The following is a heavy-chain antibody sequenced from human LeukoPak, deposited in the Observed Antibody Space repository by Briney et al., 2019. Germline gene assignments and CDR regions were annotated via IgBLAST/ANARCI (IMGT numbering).Heavy chain of an antibody. CDR1: GFTFSSYG. V-gene: IGHV3-33*06. D-gene: IGHD3-10*01. J-gene: IGHJ4*02. CDR2: IWDDGSNK. CDR3: AKAGGSGPTDY. Sequence: GRCLRLSCAASGFTFSSYGMHWVRQAPGKGLEWVAVIWDDGSNKYYADSVKGRFTISRNNSKNSLCLQMARLRGDETGLYYCAKAGGSGPTDYWGQETLVTVCS.